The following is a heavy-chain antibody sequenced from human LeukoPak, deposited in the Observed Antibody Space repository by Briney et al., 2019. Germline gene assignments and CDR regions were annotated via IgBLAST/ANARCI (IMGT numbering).Heavy chain of an antibody. Sequence: ASVKVSCKASGYTFTIYGISWVRQAPGQGLEWMGWISAYNGNTNYAQKLQGRVTMTTDTSTSTAYMELRSLRSDDTAVYYCARDPPVDSGRVRFDYWGQGTLVTVSS. J-gene: IGHJ4*02. D-gene: IGHD5-12*01. CDR1: GYTFTIYG. V-gene: IGHV1-18*01. CDR3: ARDPPVDSGRVRFDY. CDR2: ISAYNGNT.